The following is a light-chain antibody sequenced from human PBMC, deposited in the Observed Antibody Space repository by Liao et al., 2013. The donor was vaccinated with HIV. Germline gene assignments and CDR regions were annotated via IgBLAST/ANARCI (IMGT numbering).Light chain of an antibody. CDR2: YNS. CDR1: NIGSRN. CDR3: QVWDSSSDHLVV. V-gene: IGLV3-21*01. J-gene: IGLJ2*01. Sequence: SYVLTQPPSASVAPGKTARITCGGNNIGSRNVHWYQQKPGQAPVLVIYYNSDRPSGIPERFSGSNSGNTATLTISRVEAGDEADYYCQVWDSSSDHLVVFGGGTKLTVL.